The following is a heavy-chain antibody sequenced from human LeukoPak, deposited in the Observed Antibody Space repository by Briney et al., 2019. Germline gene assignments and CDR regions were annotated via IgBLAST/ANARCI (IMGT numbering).Heavy chain of an antibody. J-gene: IGHJ6*02. V-gene: IGHV4-34*01. D-gene: IGHD3-3*01. CDR1: GGSFSGYY. CDR2: INHSGST. CDR3: ARDSYYDFWSGYGDYYYYGMDV. Sequence: SETLSLTCAVYGGSFSGYYWSWIRQPPGKGLEWIGEINHSGSTNYNPSLKSRVTISVDTSKNQFSLKLSSVTAADTAVYYCARDSYYDFWSGYGDYYYYGMDVWGQGTTVTVSS.